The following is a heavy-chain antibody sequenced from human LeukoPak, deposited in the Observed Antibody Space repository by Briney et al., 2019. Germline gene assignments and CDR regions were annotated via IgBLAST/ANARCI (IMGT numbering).Heavy chain of an antibody. D-gene: IGHD6-6*01. CDR2: INHSGST. J-gene: IGHJ4*02. V-gene: IGHV4-34*01. Sequence: SETLSLTCAVYGGSFSGYYWTWIRQPPGKGLEWIGEINHSGSTNYNPSLKSRVTISVDTSKTQFSLKLGSVTAADTAVYYCARVTARSFDYWGQGTLVTVSS. CDR1: GGSFSGYY. CDR3: ARVTARSFDY.